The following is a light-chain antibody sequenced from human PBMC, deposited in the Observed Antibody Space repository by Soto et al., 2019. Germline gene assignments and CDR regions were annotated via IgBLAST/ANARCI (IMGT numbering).Light chain of an antibody. CDR3: EAGANSLSVVV. CDR2: DND. CDR1: SSNIGRTY. Sequence: QSVLTQPPSVSAAPGQKVTISCSGSSSNIGRTYVSWYQHLPGTAPKLLIYDNDKRPSGIPDRFSGSKSGTSATLGITGLQPGDEADYYCEAGANSLSVVVFGGGTKLTVL. V-gene: IGLV1-51*01. J-gene: IGLJ2*01.